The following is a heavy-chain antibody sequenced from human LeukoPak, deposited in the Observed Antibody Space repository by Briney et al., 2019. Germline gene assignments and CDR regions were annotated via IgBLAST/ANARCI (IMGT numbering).Heavy chain of an antibody. V-gene: IGHV3-23*01. CDR2: ISGSGGST. CDR1: GFTFSSYA. D-gene: IGHD6-19*01. Sequence: PGGSLRLSCAASGFTFSSYAMSWVRQAPGKGLEWVSAISGSGGSTYYADSVKGRFTISRDNSKNTLYLRMNSLRAEDTAVYYCAKGAVAGIRPLYYFDYWGQGTLVTVSS. J-gene: IGHJ4*02. CDR3: AKGAVAGIRPLYYFDY.